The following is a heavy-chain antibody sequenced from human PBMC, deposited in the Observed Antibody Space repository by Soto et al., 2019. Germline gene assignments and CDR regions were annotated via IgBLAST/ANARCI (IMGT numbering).Heavy chain of an antibody. J-gene: IGHJ3*02. CDR3: ARRYGGAFDI. CDR2: IHYSGST. V-gene: IGHV4-59*08. Sequence: QVQLQESGPGLVKPSETLSLTCTVSGGSISSYYWSWIRQPPGKGLEWIRYIHYSGSTNYNPSLKVRFTISVDTSKNQFSLKLSSVTAADTAVYYCARRYGGAFDIWGQGTMVTVSS. D-gene: IGHD1-20*01. CDR1: GGSISSYY.